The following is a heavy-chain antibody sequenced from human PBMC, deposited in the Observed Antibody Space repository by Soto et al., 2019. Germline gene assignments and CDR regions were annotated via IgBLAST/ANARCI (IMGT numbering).Heavy chain of an antibody. D-gene: IGHD5-18*01. CDR3: ARRPDTAMVTLFDY. CDR2: IYYSGST. CDR1: GGSISSSSYY. V-gene: IGHV4-39*01. Sequence: PSETLSLTCTVSGGSISSSSYYWGWIRQPPGKGLEWIGSIYYSGSTYYNPSLKSRVTISVDTSKNQFSLKLSSVTAADTAVYYCARRPDTAMVTLFDYWGQGTLVTVSS. J-gene: IGHJ4*02.